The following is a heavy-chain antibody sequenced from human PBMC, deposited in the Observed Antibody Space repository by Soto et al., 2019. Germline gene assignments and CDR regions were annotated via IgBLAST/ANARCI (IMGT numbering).Heavy chain of an antibody. Sequence: SETLSLTYAVSGGSISSGGYSWSWIRQPPGKGLEWIGYIYHSGRTYYNPSLKNRVAISVDTSKNQCSLKLNSVTASDTAVFYCARARFTMVRIDYWGQGTLVTVSS. CDR2: IYHSGRT. CDR3: ARARFTMVRIDY. CDR1: GGSISSGGYS. D-gene: IGHD3-10*01. J-gene: IGHJ4*02. V-gene: IGHV4-30-2*01.